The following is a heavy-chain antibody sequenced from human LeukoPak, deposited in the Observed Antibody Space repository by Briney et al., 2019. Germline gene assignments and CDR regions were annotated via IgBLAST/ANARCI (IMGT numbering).Heavy chain of an antibody. CDR2: INPNSGGT. D-gene: IGHD2-21*02. V-gene: IGHV1-2*02. CDR3: ARDGAHIVVVTVGDVNFDY. J-gene: IGHJ4*02. CDR1: GYTFTGYY. Sequence: ASVKVSCKASGYTFTGYYMHWVRQAPGQGLEWMGWINPNSGGTNYAQKFQGRVTMTRDTSISTAYMELRSLRSDDTAVYYCARDGAHIVVVTVGDVNFDYWGQGTLVTVSS.